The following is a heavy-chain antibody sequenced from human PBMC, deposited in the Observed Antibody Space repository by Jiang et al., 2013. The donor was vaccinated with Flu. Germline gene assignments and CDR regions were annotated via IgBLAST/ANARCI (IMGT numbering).Heavy chain of an antibody. J-gene: IGHJ6*02. V-gene: IGHV2-5*02. CDR2: IYWDDDI. Sequence: KPTQTLTLTCSFSGFSLSTSGVGVAWIRQPPGKALEWLAVIYWDDDIQYSPPLNSRLTITKDTSKNQVVLTVTNMDPEDTATYYCAHNRVDETYYGVDVWGQGTTVTVSS. CDR3: AHNRVDETYYGVDV. CDR1: GFSLSTSGVG.